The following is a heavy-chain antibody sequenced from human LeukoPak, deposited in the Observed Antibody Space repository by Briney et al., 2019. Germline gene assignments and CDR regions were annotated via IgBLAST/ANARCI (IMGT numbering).Heavy chain of an antibody. D-gene: IGHD6-19*01. CDR2: ISAYNGNT. J-gene: IGHJ6*03. CDR3: ARCPIERVAATTPYYMDV. Sequence: ASVKVSCKASGYTFTNYGIIWVRQTPGQGLEWMAWISAYNGNTNYAQKFQGRVTMTTDTSTSTGYMELKGLRSDDTAVYYCARCPIERVAATTPYYMDVWGKGTTVTISS. V-gene: IGHV1-18*01. CDR1: GYTFTNYG.